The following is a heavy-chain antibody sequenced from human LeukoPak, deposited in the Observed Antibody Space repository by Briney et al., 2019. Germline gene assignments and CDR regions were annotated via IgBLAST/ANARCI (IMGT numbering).Heavy chain of an antibody. CDR2: INHSEST. CDR3: ARAPGWNYYWFDP. CDR1: GVSFSGYY. Sequence: SETLSLTCAVYGVSFSGYYWSWIRQPPGKGLEWIGEINHSESTNYNPSLRSRVTISRDTSKNQFSLKLSSVTVADAAVYYCARAPGWNYYWFDPWGQGTLVTVSS. V-gene: IGHV4-34*01. J-gene: IGHJ5*02. D-gene: IGHD1-7*01.